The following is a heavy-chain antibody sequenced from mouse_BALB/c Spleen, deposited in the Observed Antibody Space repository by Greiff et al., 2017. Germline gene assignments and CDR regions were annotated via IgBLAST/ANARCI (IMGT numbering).Heavy chain of an antibody. CDR2: ISSGSSTI. J-gene: IGHJ4*01. D-gene: IGHD2-2*01. V-gene: IGHV5-17*02. CDR1: GFTFSSFG. Sequence: EVKLVESGGGLVQPGGSRKLSCAASGFTFSSFGMHWVRQAPEKGLEWVAYISSGSSTIYYADAVKGRFTISRDNPKNTLFLQMTSLRSEDTAMYYCARRGGYDYAMDYWGQGTSVTVSS. CDR3: ARRGGYDYAMDY.